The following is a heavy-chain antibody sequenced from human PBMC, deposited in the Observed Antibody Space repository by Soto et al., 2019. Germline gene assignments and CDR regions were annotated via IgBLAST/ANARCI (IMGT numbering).Heavy chain of an antibody. J-gene: IGHJ1*01. V-gene: IGHV3-23*01. CDR1: GFTFSSYA. CDR2: ISGSGGST. Sequence: GGSLRLSCAASGFTFSSYAMSWVRQAPGKGLEWVSAISGSGGSTYYADSVKGRFTISRDNSKNTLYLQMNSLRAEDTAVYYCAKAPYCSGGSCYSVYFQHWGQGTLVTVSS. CDR3: AKAPYCSGGSCYSVYFQH. D-gene: IGHD2-15*01.